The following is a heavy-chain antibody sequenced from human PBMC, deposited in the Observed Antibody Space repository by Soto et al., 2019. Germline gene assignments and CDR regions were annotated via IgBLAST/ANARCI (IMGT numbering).Heavy chain of an antibody. CDR2: MQPSTGRT. J-gene: IGHJ4*02. Sequence: GASVKVSCKASGYSFTSLDINWVRQTAGQGLEWMGWMQPSTGRTGYAQKFQGRVTMTRDTSINTAYMELTTLTSDDTGFYYCARGVSAGVDDWGQGTLVTVSS. V-gene: IGHV1-8*01. D-gene: IGHD6-19*01. CDR3: ARGVSAGVDD. CDR1: GYSFTSLD.